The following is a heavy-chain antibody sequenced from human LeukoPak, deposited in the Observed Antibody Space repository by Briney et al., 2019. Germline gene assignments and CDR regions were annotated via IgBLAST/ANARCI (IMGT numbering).Heavy chain of an antibody. CDR3: ARSPYSSSLFNWFDP. J-gene: IGHJ5*02. CDR1: GYTFTSYV. Sequence: ASVKVSCKASGYTFTSYVISWVRQAPGQGLEWVGWISAYNGNTNYAQKLQGRVTMTTDTSTSTAYMELRSLRSDDTAVYYCARSPYSSSLFNWFDPWGQGTLVTVSS. V-gene: IGHV1-18*01. D-gene: IGHD6-13*01. CDR2: ISAYNGNT.